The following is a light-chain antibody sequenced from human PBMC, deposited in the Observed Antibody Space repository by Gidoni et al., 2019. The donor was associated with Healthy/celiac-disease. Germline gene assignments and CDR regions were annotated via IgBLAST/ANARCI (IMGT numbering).Light chain of an antibody. CDR1: ESISSY. V-gene: IGKV1-39*01. J-gene: IGKJ2*01. Sequence: DIQMTQSPSSLSASVGDRVTITCRASESISSYLNWYQQKPWKGPKLLIYAASSLQSGVPSRFSGSGSGTDFTLTISSLQPEDFATYYCQQSYSTPQTFGQGTKLEIK. CDR3: QQSYSTPQT. CDR2: AAS.